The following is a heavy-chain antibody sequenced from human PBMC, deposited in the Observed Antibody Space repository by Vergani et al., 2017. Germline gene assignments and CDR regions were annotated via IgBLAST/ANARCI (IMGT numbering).Heavy chain of an antibody. CDR3: ANGDLGYCSSTSCHY. J-gene: IGHJ4*02. V-gene: IGHV3-48*01. CDR2: ISSSSSTI. CDR1: GFTFSSYS. D-gene: IGHD2-2*01. Sequence: EVQLVESGGGLVQPGGSLRLSCAASGFTFSSYSMNWVRQAPGKGLEWVSYISSSSSTIYYADSVKGRFTISRDNAKNSLYLQMNSLRAEDTAVYYCANGDLGYCSSTSCHYWGQGTLVTVSS.